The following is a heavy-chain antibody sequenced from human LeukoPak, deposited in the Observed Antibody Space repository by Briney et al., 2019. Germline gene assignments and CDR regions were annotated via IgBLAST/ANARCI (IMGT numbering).Heavy chain of an antibody. CDR1: RFTSSTYS. V-gene: IGHV3-21*01. J-gene: IGHJ2*01. CDR2: ISSSGSYI. D-gene: IGHD6-19*01. CDR3: ARALTVAGTDWYFDL. Sequence: GGSLRLSCAASRFTSSTYSMNWVRQAPGKGLEWVSSISSSGSYIYSTDSLKGRFTISRDNAKNSLYLQMNSLRAEDTAVYYCARALTVAGTDWYFDLWGRGTLVTVSS.